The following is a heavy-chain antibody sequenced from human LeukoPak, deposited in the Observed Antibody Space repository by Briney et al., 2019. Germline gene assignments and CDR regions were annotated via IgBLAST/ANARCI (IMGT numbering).Heavy chain of an antibody. CDR3: ARDHDGDYVFVQSGYYYYYGMDV. CDR1: GGTFSSYA. V-gene: IGHV1-69*04. J-gene: IGHJ6*02. D-gene: IGHD4-17*01. CDR2: IIPIFGIA. Sequence: GASVKVSCKASGGTFSSYAISWVRQAPGQGLEWMGRIIPIFGIANYAQKFQGRVTITADKSTSTAYMELSSLRSEDTAVYYCARDHDGDYVFVQSGYYYYYGMDVWGQGTTVTVSS.